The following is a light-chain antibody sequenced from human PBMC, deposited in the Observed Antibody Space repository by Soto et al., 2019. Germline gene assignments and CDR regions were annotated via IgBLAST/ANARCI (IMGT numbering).Light chain of an antibody. V-gene: IGKV3-20*01. Sequence: ELVLTQSPGTLSLSPGESAALSCRASQPVSSNFLAGYQQKPGEAPRRLIYGVSSRASGIPDRFFGSGSGTDFTLPINRLEPEDFAVYYCKQYANSPITFGQGTRLEIK. CDR2: GVS. CDR1: QPVSSNF. J-gene: IGKJ5*01. CDR3: KQYANSPIT.